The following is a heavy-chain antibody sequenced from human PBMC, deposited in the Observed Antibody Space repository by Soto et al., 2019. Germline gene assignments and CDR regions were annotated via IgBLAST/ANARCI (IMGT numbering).Heavy chain of an antibody. Sequence: GAAVKSSGKGCRCSFTSYWIGSVRQMPGKGLEWMGIIYPGDSDTRYSPSFQGQVTISADKSINTAYLQWSSLKASDTAMYYCATYYGNSGLVYWGQGTLVTVSS. CDR1: RCSFTSYW. D-gene: IGHD3-10*01. CDR2: IYPGDSDT. J-gene: IGHJ4*02. V-gene: IGHV5-51*01. CDR3: ATYYGNSGLVY.